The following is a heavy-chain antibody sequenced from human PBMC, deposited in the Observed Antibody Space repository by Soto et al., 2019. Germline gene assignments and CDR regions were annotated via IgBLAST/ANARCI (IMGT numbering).Heavy chain of an antibody. D-gene: IGHD1-26*01. J-gene: IGHJ4*02. CDR2: IYSGGST. CDR3: ARGVGAPIFDY. CDR1: GFPLRSNH. V-gene: IGHV3-53*01. Sequence: GSLKPSRSAPGFPLRSNHMNRVRQAPVMGLEWVSVIYSGGSTYYADSVKGRFTISRDNSKNTLYLQMNSLRAEDTAVYYCARGVGAPIFDYWGQGTLVTVSS.